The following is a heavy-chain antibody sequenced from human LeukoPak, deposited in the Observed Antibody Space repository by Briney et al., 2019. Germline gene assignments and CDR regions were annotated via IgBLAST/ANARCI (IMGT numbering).Heavy chain of an antibody. CDR3: TRDRGAYNLYDY. J-gene: IGHJ4*02. CDR2: IKQDGSEK. V-gene: IGHV3-7*03. D-gene: IGHD1-1*01. Sequence: GGSLRLSCAASGFTFSSYWMSWVRQAPGKGLEWVANIKQDGSEKYYVDSVKGRFTISRDNAKNSLYLQMNSLRAEDTAVYHCTRDRGAYNLYDYWGQGTLVTVSS. CDR1: GFTFSSYW.